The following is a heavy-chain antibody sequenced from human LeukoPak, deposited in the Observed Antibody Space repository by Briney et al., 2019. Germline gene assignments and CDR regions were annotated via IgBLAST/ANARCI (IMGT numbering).Heavy chain of an antibody. Sequence: GGSLRLSCAASGFTFSSYGMHWVRQAPGKGLEWVAYIQNDGSNEQYADSVKGRFSISRDSSKNILYLQMNSLRAEDTAVYYCEAGGNLFDYWGQGTLVTVSS. CDR1: GFTFSSYG. CDR3: EAGGNLFDY. J-gene: IGHJ4*02. D-gene: IGHD4-23*01. CDR2: IQNDGSNE. V-gene: IGHV3-30*02.